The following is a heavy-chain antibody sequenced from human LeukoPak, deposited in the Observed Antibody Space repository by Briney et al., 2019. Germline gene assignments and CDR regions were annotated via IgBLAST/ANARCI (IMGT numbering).Heavy chain of an antibody. V-gene: IGHV1-69*13. CDR3: ARDQVRLRGPYDY. CDR1: GGTFSSYA. CDR2: IIPIFGTA. J-gene: IGHJ4*02. Sequence: GASVKASCKASGGTFSSYAISWVRQAPGQGLEWMGGIIPIFGTANYAQKFQGRVTITADESTSTAYMELSSLRSEDTAVYYCARDQVRLRGPYDYWGQGTLVTVSS. D-gene: IGHD4-17*01.